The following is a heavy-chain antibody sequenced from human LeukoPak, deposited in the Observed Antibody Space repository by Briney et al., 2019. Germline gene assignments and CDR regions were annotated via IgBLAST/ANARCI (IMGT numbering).Heavy chain of an antibody. D-gene: IGHD3-16*01. CDR2: IFHSGST. Sequence: SETLSLTCTVSGYSISSGYYWAWIRQPPGKGLEWIASIFHSGSTYYNPSLKSRVTISVDKSKNQFSLKLSSVTAADTAVYYCARVLITFGGVPIFDYWGQGTLVTVSS. J-gene: IGHJ4*02. CDR3: ARVLITFGGVPIFDY. V-gene: IGHV4-38-2*02. CDR1: GYSISSGYY.